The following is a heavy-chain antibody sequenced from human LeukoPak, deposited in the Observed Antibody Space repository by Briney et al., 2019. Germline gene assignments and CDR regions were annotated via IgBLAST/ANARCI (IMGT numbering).Heavy chain of an antibody. CDR1: GFTFSSYS. Sequence: GGSLRLSCAASGFTFSSYSMNWVRQAPGKGLEWVSSISSSSSYIYYADSVEGRFTISRDNAKNSLYLQMNSLRAEDTAVYYCARAVGMITFGGVIAYDYWGQGTLVTVSS. D-gene: IGHD3-16*02. J-gene: IGHJ4*02. CDR2: ISSSSSYI. CDR3: ARAVGMITFGGVIAYDY. V-gene: IGHV3-21*01.